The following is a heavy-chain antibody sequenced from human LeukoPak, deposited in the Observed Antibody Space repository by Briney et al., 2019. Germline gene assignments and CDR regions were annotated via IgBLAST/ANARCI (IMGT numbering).Heavy chain of an antibody. D-gene: IGHD1-1*01. Sequence: GGSLRLSCAASGFTVSNSDIHWVRQSTGGGLERVSTIGVAGDTYYSASVKGRFTISRDNARNSLFLQMFSLKAEDTAVYYCARGPTHLYYGMDVWGPGTTVAVSS. J-gene: IGHJ6*02. CDR2: IGVAGDT. CDR1: GFTVSNSD. V-gene: IGHV3-13*01. CDR3: ARGPTHLYYGMDV.